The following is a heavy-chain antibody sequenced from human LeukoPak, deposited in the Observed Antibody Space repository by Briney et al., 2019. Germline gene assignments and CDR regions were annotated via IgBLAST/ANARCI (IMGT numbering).Heavy chain of an antibody. CDR2: ISYDGSNK. J-gene: IGHJ4*02. D-gene: IGHD1-26*01. Sequence: GGSLRLSCAASGFTFSSYGMHWVRQAPGKGLEWVAVISYDGSNKYYADSVKGRFTISRDNSKNTLYLQMNSLRAEDTAVYYCAKLSIVGATTSDWGYWGQGTLVTVSS. V-gene: IGHV3-30*18. CDR3: AKLSIVGATTSDWGY. CDR1: GFTFSSYG.